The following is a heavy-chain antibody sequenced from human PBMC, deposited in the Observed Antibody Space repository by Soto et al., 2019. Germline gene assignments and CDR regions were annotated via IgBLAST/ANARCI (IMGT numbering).Heavy chain of an antibody. D-gene: IGHD3-3*01. V-gene: IGHV3-53*04. CDR1: GFTVSSNY. J-gene: IGHJ3*02. Sequence: PGGSLRLSCAASGFTVSSNYMSWVRQAPGKGLEWVSVIYSGGSTYYADSVKGRFTISRHNSKNTLYLQMNSLRAEDTAVYYCARGFIFGVVMSYAFDIWGQGTMVTVSS. CDR2: IYSGGST. CDR3: ARGFIFGVVMSYAFDI.